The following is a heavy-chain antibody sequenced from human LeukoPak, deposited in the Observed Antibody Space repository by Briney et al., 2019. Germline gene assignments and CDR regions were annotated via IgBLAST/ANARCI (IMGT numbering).Heavy chain of an antibody. D-gene: IGHD3-22*01. CDR3: ARNKRESSGNDY. CDR2: INYSGST. V-gene: IGHV4-38-2*02. CDR1: GYYITRGYY. Sequence: KSSETLSLTCTFSGYYITRGYYWGWIRQPPGDGLEWIGSINYSGSTYYSPSLESRDTISVDTSKNQFSLNLSSVIVGDAAVFHCARNKRESSGNDYWGQGTLVTVSS. J-gene: IGHJ4*02.